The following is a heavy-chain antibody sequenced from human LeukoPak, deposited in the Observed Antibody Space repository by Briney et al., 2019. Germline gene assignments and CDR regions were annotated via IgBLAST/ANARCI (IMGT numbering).Heavy chain of an antibody. CDR3: ARIYCSSTSCYNSLVLDY. Sequence: ASVKVSCKASGYTFTSYDVNWVRQATGQGLEWMGWMNPNSGNTGYAQKFQGRVTMTRNTSISTAYMELSSLRSDDTAVYYCARIYCSSTSCYNSLVLDYWGQGTLVTVSS. J-gene: IGHJ4*02. D-gene: IGHD2-2*02. CDR1: GYTFTSYD. V-gene: IGHV1-8*01. CDR2: MNPNSGNT.